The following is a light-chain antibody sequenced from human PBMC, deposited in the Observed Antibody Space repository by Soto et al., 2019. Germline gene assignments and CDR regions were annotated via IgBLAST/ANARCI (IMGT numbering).Light chain of an antibody. J-gene: IGKJ4*01. Sequence: DIQMTQPPSSVSASVGVRVSITCRASQDISSWVAWYQQRPGKAPKLLIYAATILQSGVPSRFSGSGSGTAFTLTISNLQPEDFASYFCQQANSFPLTFGGGTKVDIK. CDR2: AAT. CDR3: QQANSFPLT. CDR1: QDISSW. V-gene: IGKV1-12*01.